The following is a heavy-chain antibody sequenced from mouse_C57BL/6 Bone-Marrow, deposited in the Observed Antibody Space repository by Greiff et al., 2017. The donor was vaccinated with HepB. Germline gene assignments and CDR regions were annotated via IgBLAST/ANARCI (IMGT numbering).Heavy chain of an antibody. CDR2: IYPRSGNT. D-gene: IGHD2-5*01. CDR3: AFYYSNYYYAMDY. Sequence: VQLQESGAELARPGASVKLSCKASGYTFTSYGISWVKQRTGQGLEWIGEIYPRSGNTYYNEKFKGKATLTADKSSSTACMELRSLTSEDSAVYFCAFYYSNYYYAMDYWGQGTSVTVSS. J-gene: IGHJ4*01. CDR1: GYTFTSYG. V-gene: IGHV1-81*01.